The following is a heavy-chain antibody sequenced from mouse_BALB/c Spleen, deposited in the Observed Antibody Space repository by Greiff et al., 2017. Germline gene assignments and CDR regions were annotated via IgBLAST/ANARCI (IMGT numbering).Heavy chain of an antibody. CDR2: ISYSGST. V-gene: IGHV3-2*02. CDR1: GYSITSDYA. Sequence: EVKLVESGPGLVKPSQSLSLTCTVTGYSITSDYAWNWIRQFPGNKLEWMGYISYSGSTSYNPSLKSRISITRDTSKNQFFLQLNSVTTEDTATYYCARSGDYDPFAYWGQGTLVTVSA. D-gene: IGHD2-4*01. CDR3: ARSGDYDPFAY. J-gene: IGHJ3*01.